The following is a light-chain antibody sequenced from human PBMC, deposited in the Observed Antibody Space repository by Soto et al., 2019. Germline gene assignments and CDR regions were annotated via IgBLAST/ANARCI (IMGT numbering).Light chain of an antibody. V-gene: IGKV4-1*01. CDR3: QQYECTAPT. CDR2: WAS. J-gene: IGKJ2*01. Sequence: DIVMTQSPDSLAVSLGERATINCKSSQSVLYSSNNKNYLAWFQQRQGQPPKLLTYWASTRASGVPDPFGGTGCGPDFTPAIASLQAEDVAVYDCQQYECTAPTYGRGTKLEIK. CDR1: QSVLYSSNNKNY.